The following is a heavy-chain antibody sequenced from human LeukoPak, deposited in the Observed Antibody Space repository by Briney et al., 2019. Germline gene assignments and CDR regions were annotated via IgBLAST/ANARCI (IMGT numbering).Heavy chain of an antibody. Sequence: SETLSLTCTVSGGSISSYYWSWIRQPPGKGLEWIGYIYYSGSTNYNPSLKSRVTISVDTSKNQFSLKLSSVTAADTAVYYCARHRGYCSSTSCVSWFDPWGQGTLVTASS. D-gene: IGHD2-2*01. CDR1: GGSISSYY. CDR3: ARHRGYCSSTSCVSWFDP. V-gene: IGHV4-59*08. J-gene: IGHJ5*02. CDR2: IYYSGST.